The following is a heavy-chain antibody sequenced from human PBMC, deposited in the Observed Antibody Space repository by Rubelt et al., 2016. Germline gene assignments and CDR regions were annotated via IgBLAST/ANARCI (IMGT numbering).Heavy chain of an antibody. D-gene: IGHD4-11*01. V-gene: IGHV1-18*01. J-gene: IGHJ3*02. CDR3: ARGARRYSMDPRNAFDI. CDR2: ISAYNGNT. Sequence: QVQLVQSGAEVKKPGASVKVSCKASGYTFTSYGISWVRQAPGQGLEWMGWISAYNGNTDYAQKLQGIVTMTTDTATSTAYMELRSLRSDDTAVYYCARGARRYSMDPRNAFDIWGQGTMVTVSS. CDR1: GYTFTSYG.